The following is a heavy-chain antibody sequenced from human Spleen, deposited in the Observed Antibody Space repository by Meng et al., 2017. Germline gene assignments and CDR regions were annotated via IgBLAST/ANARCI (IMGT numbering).Heavy chain of an antibody. CDR1: GFTFSSYS. Sequence: GGSLRLSCAASGFTFSSYSMGWVRQAPGKGLEWVSSISSTGNSLYYADSVKGRFTISRDDAMNSLYLHMNSLRAEDTGVYYCARAWEVVFWGQGALVTVSS. V-gene: IGHV3-21*01. D-gene: IGHD1-26*01. J-gene: IGHJ4*02. CDR3: ARAWEVVF. CDR2: ISSTGNSL.